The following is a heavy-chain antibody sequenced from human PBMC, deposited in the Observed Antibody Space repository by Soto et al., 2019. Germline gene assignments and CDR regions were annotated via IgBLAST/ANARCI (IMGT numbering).Heavy chain of an antibody. CDR1: GFTFSSYA. J-gene: IGHJ4*02. V-gene: IGHV3-30-3*01. D-gene: IGHD3-10*01. CDR2: ISYDGSNK. CDR3: ARAEQWFGDLWRLDD. Sequence: QVQLVESGGGVVQPGRSLRLSCAASGFTFSSYAMHWVRQAPGKGLEWVAVISYDGSNKYYADSVKGRFTISRDNSKNTLYLQMSRLRAEDTVVYYCARAEQWFGDLWRLDDWGPGTLVTVSS.